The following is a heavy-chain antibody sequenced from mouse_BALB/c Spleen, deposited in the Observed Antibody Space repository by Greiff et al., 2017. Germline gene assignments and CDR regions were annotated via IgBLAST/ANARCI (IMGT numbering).Heavy chain of an antibody. D-gene: IGHD1-2*01. Sequence: DVMLVESGGGLVQPGGSRKLSCAASGFTFSSFGMHWVRQAPEKGLEWVAYISSGSSTIYYADTVKGRFTISRDNPKNTLFLQMTSLRSEDTAMYYCARSGYAYGHDFDYWGQGTTLTVSS. CDR2: ISSGSSTI. CDR1: GFTFSSFG. CDR3: ARSGYAYGHDFDY. V-gene: IGHV5-17*02. J-gene: IGHJ2*01.